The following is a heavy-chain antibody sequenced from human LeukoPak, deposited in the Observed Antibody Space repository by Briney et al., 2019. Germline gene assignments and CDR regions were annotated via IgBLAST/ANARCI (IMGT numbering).Heavy chain of an antibody. CDR2: ISGSGGGP. V-gene: IGHV3-23*01. CDR1: GLTFSIYA. J-gene: IGHJ5*02. CDR3: AKDYRAGATRWFDP. D-gene: IGHD1-26*01. Sequence: GGSLRLSCAPSGLTFSIYAMSSVRQAPGEGLEWVSTISGSGGGPSYADSVKGRFTISRDNSKDTLYLQMNSLRAEDTAAYYCAKDYRAGATRWFDPWGQGTLVTVSS.